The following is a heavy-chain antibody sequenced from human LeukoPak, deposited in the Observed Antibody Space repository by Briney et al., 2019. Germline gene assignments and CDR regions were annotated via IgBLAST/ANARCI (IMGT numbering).Heavy chain of an antibody. D-gene: IGHD2-15*01. CDR1: GYTFTGYY. J-gene: IGHJ4*02. CDR3: ARRTEGVVAAAYYFVS. CDR2: TNPDSGGT. V-gene: IGHV1-2*02. Sequence: ASVTVSFKSTGYTFTGYYLHWVRQPPGQGLEGMGWTNPDSGGTKHAQKSQGRVSMTRETSIRTAYMVLSRLRSDHTAVYYCARRTEGVVAAAYYFVSWGQGTLVTVSS.